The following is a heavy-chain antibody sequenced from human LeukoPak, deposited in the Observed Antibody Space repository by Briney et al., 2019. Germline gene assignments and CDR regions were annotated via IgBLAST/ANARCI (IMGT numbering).Heavy chain of an antibody. Sequence: GGSLRLSCAASGFTFSSYGMHWVRQAPGKGLEWVSGISGSGDSTYYTDSVKGRFTISRDNSKNTLYLQMNSLRAEDTAVYYCARWDRDWGQGTLVTVSS. CDR1: GFTFSSYG. J-gene: IGHJ4*02. CDR2: ISGSGDST. CDR3: ARWDRD. D-gene: IGHD1-26*01. V-gene: IGHV3-23*01.